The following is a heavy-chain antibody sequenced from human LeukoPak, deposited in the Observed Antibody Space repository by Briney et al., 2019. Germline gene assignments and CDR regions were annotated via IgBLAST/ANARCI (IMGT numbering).Heavy chain of an antibody. V-gene: IGHV3-11*04. D-gene: IGHD2-2*01. CDR3: ARVVPAATGQGNWFDP. CDR1: GFTFSDYY. CDR2: ISSSGSTI. J-gene: IGHJ5*02. Sequence: GGSLRLSCAAYGFTFSDYYMSWIRQAPGKGLEWVSYISSSGSTIYYADSVKGRFTISRDNAKNSLYLQMNSMRAEDTAVYYCARVVPAATGQGNWFDPWGQGTLVTVSS.